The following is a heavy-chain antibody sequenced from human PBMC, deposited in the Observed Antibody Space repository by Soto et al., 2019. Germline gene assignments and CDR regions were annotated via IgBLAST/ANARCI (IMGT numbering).Heavy chain of an antibody. Sequence: SVKVSCKASGGTFSSYAMSWVRQAPGQGLEWMGGIIPIFGTANYAQKFQGRVTITADESTSTAYMELSSLRSEDTAVYYCARDNRWTSTGTPVRGNWFDPWGQGTLVTVSS. CDR3: ARDNRWTSTGTPVRGNWFDP. J-gene: IGHJ5*02. CDR1: GGTFSSYA. V-gene: IGHV1-69*13. D-gene: IGHD1-1*01. CDR2: IIPIFGTA.